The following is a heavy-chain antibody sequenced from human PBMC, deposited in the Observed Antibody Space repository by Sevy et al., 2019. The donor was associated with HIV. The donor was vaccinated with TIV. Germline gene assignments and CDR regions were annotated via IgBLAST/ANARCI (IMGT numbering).Heavy chain of an antibody. CDR1: TFRVIDNY. CDR3: ARDRYYDASGYYYYYYGLDV. Sequence: VGSLRLSCAASTFRVIDNYMSWVRQAPGKGLEWVSTIYSGGSTFYADSVKGRFTISRDNSKNTLYLQMNSLRAEDTAVYYCARDRYYDASGYYYYYYGLDVWGQGTTVTVSS. CDR2: IYSGGST. D-gene: IGHD3-22*01. J-gene: IGHJ6*02. V-gene: IGHV3-66*01.